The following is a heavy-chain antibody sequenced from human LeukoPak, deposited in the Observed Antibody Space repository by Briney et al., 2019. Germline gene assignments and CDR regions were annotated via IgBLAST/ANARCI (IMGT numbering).Heavy chain of an antibody. CDR3: ARSRSKYSSGWYFDY. CDR2: IYYRGNT. Sequence: SETLSLTCTVSGGSISSSSYYWGWIRQPPGKGLEWIGSIYYRGNTYYNSSLKSRVTISVDTSKNQFSLKLSSVTAADTAVYYCARSRSKYSSGWYFDYWGQGTLVTVSS. J-gene: IGHJ4*02. D-gene: IGHD6-19*01. V-gene: IGHV4-39*07. CDR1: GGSISSSSYY.